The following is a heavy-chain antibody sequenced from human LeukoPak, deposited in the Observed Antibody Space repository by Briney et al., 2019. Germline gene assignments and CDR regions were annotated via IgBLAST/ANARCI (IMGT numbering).Heavy chain of an antibody. CDR1: GFTVSGNY. CDR2: IYSGDST. D-gene: IGHD3-3*01. Sequence: GGSLRLSCAASGFTVSGNYMSWVRQAPGKGLEWVSIIYSGDSTYYADSVKGRFTISRDNSKNTLYLQMNSLRAEDAAVYYCARVFWEKDGFIGAFDIWGQGTMVTVSS. V-gene: IGHV3-66*01. CDR3: ARVFWEKDGFIGAFDI. J-gene: IGHJ3*02.